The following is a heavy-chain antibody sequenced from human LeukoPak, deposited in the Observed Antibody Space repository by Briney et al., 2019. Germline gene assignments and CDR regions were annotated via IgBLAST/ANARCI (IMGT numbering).Heavy chain of an antibody. Sequence: ASETLSLTCTVSGGSISSRTFYWGWIRQPPGKGLEWIGTIYYTGTTYYNPSLRSRVTISVDTSRNQFSLRLSSVTAADTAVYYCARYYHDGSGYSNWFDPWGQGTLVTVS. CDR2: IYYTGTT. V-gene: IGHV4-39*07. D-gene: IGHD3-22*01. CDR1: GGSISSRTFY. CDR3: ARYYHDGSGYSNWFDP. J-gene: IGHJ5*02.